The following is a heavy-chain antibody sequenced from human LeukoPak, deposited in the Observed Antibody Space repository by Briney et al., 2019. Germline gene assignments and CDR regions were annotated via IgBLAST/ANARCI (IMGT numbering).Heavy chain of an antibody. J-gene: IGHJ4*02. V-gene: IGHV4-31*03. CDR2: IYYSGST. D-gene: IGHD6-6*01. CDR1: GGSISSGGYY. Sequence: PSETLSLTCTVSGGSISSGGYYWSWIRQHPGKGLQWIGYIYYSGSTYYNPSLKSRITISIDTSKNQFFLKLSSVTAADTAVYYCALESSSSGYWGQGTLVTVSS. CDR3: ALESSSSGY.